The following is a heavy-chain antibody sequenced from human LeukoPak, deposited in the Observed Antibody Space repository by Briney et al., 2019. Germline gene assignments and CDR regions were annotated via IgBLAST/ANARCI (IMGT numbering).Heavy chain of an antibody. CDR3: ARGGSYLSAFDI. Sequence: GGSLRLSCTASGFTFGDYSMNWVRQAPGKGLEWVSIIYSGGSTFYADSVKGRFTISRDNSKNTLYLQMNSLRAEDKAVYYCARGGSYLSAFDIWGQGTMVTVSS. CDR2: IYSGGST. D-gene: IGHD1-26*01. V-gene: IGHV3-53*01. CDR1: GFTFGDYS. J-gene: IGHJ3*02.